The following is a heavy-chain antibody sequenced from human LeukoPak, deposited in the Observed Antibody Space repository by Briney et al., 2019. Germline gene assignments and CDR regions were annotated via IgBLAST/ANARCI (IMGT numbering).Heavy chain of an antibody. Sequence: PSETLSLTCTVSGGSISSYYWSWIRQPPGKGLEWIGYIYYSGSTNYNPSLKSRVTISVDTSKNQFSLKLSSVTAADTAVYYCARDGICSGGSCSPDYWGQGTLVTVSS. CDR1: GGSISSYY. CDR2: IYYSGST. CDR3: ARDGICSGGSCSPDY. D-gene: IGHD2-15*01. J-gene: IGHJ4*02. V-gene: IGHV4-59*01.